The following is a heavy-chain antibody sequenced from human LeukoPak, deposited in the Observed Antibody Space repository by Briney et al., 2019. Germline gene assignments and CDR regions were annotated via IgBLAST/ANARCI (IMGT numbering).Heavy chain of an antibody. D-gene: IGHD6-13*01. CDR1: GFTFSSYA. J-gene: IGHJ6*02. V-gene: IGHV3-30-3*01. CDR2: ISYDGSNK. Sequence: GGSLRLSCAASGFTFSSYAMHWVRQAPGKGLEWVAVISYDGSNKYYADSVKGRFTISRDNSKNTLYLQMNSLRAEDTAVYYCARVKVAAAGPIYYYYGMDVWGQGTTVTVSS. CDR3: ARVKVAAAGPIYYYYGMDV.